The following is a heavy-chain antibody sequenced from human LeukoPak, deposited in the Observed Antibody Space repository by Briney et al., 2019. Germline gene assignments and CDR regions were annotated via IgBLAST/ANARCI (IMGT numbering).Heavy chain of an antibody. Sequence: KTSETLSLTCTVSGVSISSSNSYWGWIRQPPGKGLEWIGSIYYSGNTYYNASLKSKVSISIDTSKNQFSLKLTSVTAADTAVYYCARGGGGDWLLYYYMDVWGKGTTVTVSS. J-gene: IGHJ6*03. CDR3: ARGGGGDWLLYYYMDV. D-gene: IGHD3-9*01. CDR1: GVSISSSNSY. CDR2: IYYSGNT. V-gene: IGHV4-39*01.